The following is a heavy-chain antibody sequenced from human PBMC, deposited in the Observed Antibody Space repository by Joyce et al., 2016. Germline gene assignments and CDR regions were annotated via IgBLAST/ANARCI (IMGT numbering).Heavy chain of an antibody. D-gene: IGHD1-14*01. J-gene: IGHJ6*02. Sequence: QVLLVQSGAAVKRPGSSLRVSCKSSGGDFSNYTVNWVRQAPGQSLEWMGGIIPVFVAAKYAEDFQGRVTLTADQSTRTAYLELSSLTSADTAVYYCARGGTSSDHYFFYTLDVWGPGTTVIVSS. CDR2: IIPVFVAA. V-gene: IGHV1-69*12. CDR3: ARGGTSSDHYFFYTLDV. CDR1: GGDFSNYT.